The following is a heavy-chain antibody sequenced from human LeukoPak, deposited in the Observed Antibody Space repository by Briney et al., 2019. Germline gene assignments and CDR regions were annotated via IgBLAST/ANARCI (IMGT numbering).Heavy chain of an antibody. V-gene: IGHV4-59*01. Sequence: PSETLSLTCTVSGGSISSYYWSWIRQPPGKGLEWIGYIYYSGSTNYNPSLKSRVTISVDTSKNQFSLKLSSVTAADTAVYYRARDLGYYYDSSGYDPWGQGTLVTVSS. CDR2: IYYSGST. D-gene: IGHD3-22*01. CDR1: GGSISSYY. CDR3: ARDLGYYYDSSGYDP. J-gene: IGHJ5*02.